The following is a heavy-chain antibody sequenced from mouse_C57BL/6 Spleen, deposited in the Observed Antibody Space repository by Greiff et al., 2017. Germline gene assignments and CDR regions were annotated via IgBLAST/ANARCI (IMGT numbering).Heavy chain of an antibody. J-gene: IGHJ3*01. V-gene: IGHV1-47*01. CDR2: FHPYNDDT. Sequence: VKLMESGAELVKPGASVKMSCKASGYTFTTYPIEWMKQNHGKSLEWIGNFHPYNDDTKYNEKFKGKATLTVEKSSSTVYLELSRLTSDDSAVYYCARGGYYDGGAFAYWGQGTLVTVSA. D-gene: IGHD1-1*01. CDR1: GYTFTTYP. CDR3: ARGGYYDGGAFAY.